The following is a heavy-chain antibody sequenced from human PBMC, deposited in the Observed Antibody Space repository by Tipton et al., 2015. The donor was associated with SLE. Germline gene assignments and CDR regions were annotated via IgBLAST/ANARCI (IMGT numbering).Heavy chain of an antibody. J-gene: IGHJ3*02. Sequence: TLSLTCTVSGDSISSSSYYWGWIRQPPGKGLEWIGSIYYSGSTFYNPSLKSRVTISVDTSKTQFSLKLNSVTAADTAVYYCASDVMDAFDIWGQGTMVTVSS. V-gene: IGHV4-39*01. CDR2: IYYSGST. CDR1: GDSISSSSYY. D-gene: IGHD3-16*01. CDR3: ASDVMDAFDI.